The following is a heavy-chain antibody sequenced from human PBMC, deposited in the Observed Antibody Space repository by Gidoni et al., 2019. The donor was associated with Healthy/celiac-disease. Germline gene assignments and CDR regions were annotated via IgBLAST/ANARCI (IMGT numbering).Heavy chain of an antibody. CDR1: GGSISSYY. CDR2: IYYSGST. D-gene: IGHD3-10*01. CDR3: ARTSFGGFGLDY. Sequence: QVQLQESGPGLVKPSETLSLTCTVSGGSISSYYWSWIRQPPGKGLEWIGYIYYSGSTNYNPSLKSRVTISVDTSKNQFSLKLSSVTAADTAVYYCARTSFGGFGLDYWGQGTLVTVSS. J-gene: IGHJ4*02. V-gene: IGHV4-59*08.